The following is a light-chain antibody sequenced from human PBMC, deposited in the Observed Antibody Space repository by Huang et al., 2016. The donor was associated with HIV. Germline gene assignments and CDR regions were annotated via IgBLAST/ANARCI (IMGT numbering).Light chain of an antibody. J-gene: IGKJ1*01. V-gene: IGKV1-39*01. CDR1: QNINIF. CDR3: QHSYGMPPWT. Sequence: IQMTQSPSSLSASVGDRVTITCRASQNINIFLNWYQHKPGKAPNLLIYAASSLQGGVPSMFSRSGSGTDFTLTISSLQPEDIATYYCQHSYGMPPWTFGQGTKVEI. CDR2: AAS.